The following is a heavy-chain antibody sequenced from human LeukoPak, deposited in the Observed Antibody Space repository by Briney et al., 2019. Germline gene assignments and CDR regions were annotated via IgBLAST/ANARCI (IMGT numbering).Heavy chain of an antibody. CDR2: IKSDGSST. Sequence: GGSLRLSCAASGFIFSDYWMHWVRQGPGKGRVWVSRIKSDGSSTSYAESVRGRFTISRDKAKNTVYVHMNSLRDEDTAVYYCARGGRYAYFLDYWGQGTLVTVSS. V-gene: IGHV3-74*01. CDR1: GFIFSDYW. J-gene: IGHJ4*02. D-gene: IGHD3-16*01. CDR3: ARGGRYAYFLDY.